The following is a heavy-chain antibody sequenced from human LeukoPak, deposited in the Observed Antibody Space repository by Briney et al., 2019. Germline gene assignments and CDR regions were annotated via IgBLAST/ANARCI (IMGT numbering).Heavy chain of an antibody. Sequence: PGGSLRLSCAASGITFSNFGMNWVRQAPGKGLEWISYISGSSSTIHCADSVKARFTISRDDAKHSLYLQMNSLRVEDTAVYYCAKAPPRLDNWFDTWGQGTLVTVSS. CDR2: ISGSSSTI. D-gene: IGHD3-9*01. J-gene: IGHJ5*02. V-gene: IGHV3-48*01. CDR1: GITFSNFG. CDR3: AKAPPRLDNWFDT.